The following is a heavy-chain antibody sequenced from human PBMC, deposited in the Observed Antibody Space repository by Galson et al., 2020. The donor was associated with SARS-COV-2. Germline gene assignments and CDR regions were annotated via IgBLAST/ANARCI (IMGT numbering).Heavy chain of an antibody. CDR2: IKSKIDGGAI. D-gene: IGHD1-26*01. CDR1: GFTFTNAW. Sequence: GGSLRLSCAASGFTFTNAWMNWVRQAPGKGLEWVGRIKSKIDGGAIDYAAPVRGRFTISRDDSKNTLYLQMNSLKSEDSAVYYCTTQLWELLSPDYWGQGTLGTVSS. V-gene: IGHV3-15*01. CDR3: TTQLWELLSPDY. J-gene: IGHJ4*02.